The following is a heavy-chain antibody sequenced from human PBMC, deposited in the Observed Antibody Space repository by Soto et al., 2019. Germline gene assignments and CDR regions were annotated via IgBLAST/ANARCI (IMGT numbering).Heavy chain of an antibody. CDR3: AKVGSSTSLAQNQYYFDY. CDR2: ISWNSGSI. J-gene: IGHJ4*02. V-gene: IGHV3-9*01. Sequence: EVQLVESGGGLVQPGRSLRLSCAASGFTFDDYAMHWVRQAPGEGLEWVSGISWNSGSIGYADSVKGRFTISRDNAKNSLYLQMNSLRAEDTALYYCAKVGSSTSLAQNQYYFDYWGQGTLVTVSS. D-gene: IGHD2-2*01. CDR1: GFTFDDYA.